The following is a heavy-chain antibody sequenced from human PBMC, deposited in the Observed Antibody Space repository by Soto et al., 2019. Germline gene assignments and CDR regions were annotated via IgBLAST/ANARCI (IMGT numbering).Heavy chain of an antibody. CDR1: GFTFSSYA. CDR2: ISGSGGST. J-gene: IGHJ6*02. V-gene: IGHV3-23*01. D-gene: IGHD2-2*01. Sequence: GGSLRLSCAASGFTFSSYAMSWVRQAPGKGLEWVSAISGSGGSTYYADSVKGRFTISRDNSKNTLYLQMNSLRAEDTAVYYCAKAPDIVVVPAASPRGEHYYYGMDVWGQGTTVTVSS. CDR3: AKAPDIVVVPAASPRGEHYYYGMDV.